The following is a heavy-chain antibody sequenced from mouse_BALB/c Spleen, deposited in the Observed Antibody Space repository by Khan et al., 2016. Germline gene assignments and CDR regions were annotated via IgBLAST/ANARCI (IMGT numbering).Heavy chain of an antibody. CDR2: ISYDGSN. Sequence: EVQLQESGPGLVKPSQSLSLTCSVTGYSITSGYYLNWIRQFPGNKLEWMGYISYDGSNNYNPSPKNRISISRDISKNQFFLKLNSVTTEDTANYYGATYGCNSGFPSWVQGTLFTVPA. J-gene: IGHJ3*01. CDR3: ATYGCNSGFPS. V-gene: IGHV3-6*02. CDR1: GYSITSGYY. D-gene: IGHD1-1*02.